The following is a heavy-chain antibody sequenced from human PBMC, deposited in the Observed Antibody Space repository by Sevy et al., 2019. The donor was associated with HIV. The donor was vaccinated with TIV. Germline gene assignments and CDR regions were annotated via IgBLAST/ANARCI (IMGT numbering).Heavy chain of an antibody. CDR1: GFTFGDYA. CDR3: TRDWRNYDYVWGSYRSVGMDV. V-gene: IGHV3-49*03. Sequence: GGSLRLSCTASGFTFGDYAMSWFRQAPGKGLEWVGFIRSKAYGGTTEYAASVKGRFTISRDDSKSIAYLQMNSLKTKDTAVYYCTRDWRNYDYVWGSYRSVGMDVWGQGTTVTVSS. D-gene: IGHD3-16*02. CDR2: IRSKAYGGTT. J-gene: IGHJ6*02.